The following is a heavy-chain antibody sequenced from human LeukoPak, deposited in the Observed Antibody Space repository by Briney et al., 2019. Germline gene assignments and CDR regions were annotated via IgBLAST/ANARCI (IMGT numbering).Heavy chain of an antibody. Sequence: PGGSLRLSCAASGFTFSSYSMNWVRQAPGKGLEWVSSISSSSSYTYYADSVKGRFTISRDNAKNSLYLQMNSLRAEDTAVCYCARDPLGYCSGGSCYQPFDYWGQGTLVTVSS. CDR2: ISSSSSYT. CDR3: ARDPLGYCSGGSCYQPFDY. D-gene: IGHD2-15*01. J-gene: IGHJ4*02. V-gene: IGHV3-21*01. CDR1: GFTFSSYS.